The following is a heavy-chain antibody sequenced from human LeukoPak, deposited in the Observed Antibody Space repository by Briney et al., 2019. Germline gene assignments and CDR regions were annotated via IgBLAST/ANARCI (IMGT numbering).Heavy chain of an antibody. D-gene: IGHD3-22*01. CDR2: INPKNGGP. J-gene: IGHJ4*02. V-gene: IGHV1-2*02. CDR3: ATYYYDNSRYYCDY. CDR1: GYTFTAYY. Sequence: GASVKVSCKASGYTFTAYYLHWVRQAPGQGLEWMGWINPKNGGPNYGQKFQGRVTMTMDASISTAYMELSRLRSDDTAVYYCATYYYDNSRYYCDYWGQRTLVTVSS.